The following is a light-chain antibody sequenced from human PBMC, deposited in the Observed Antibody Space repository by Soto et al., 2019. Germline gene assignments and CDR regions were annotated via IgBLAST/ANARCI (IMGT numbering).Light chain of an antibody. CDR1: SSDVGGYNY. J-gene: IGLJ1*01. Sequence: QSVLTQPASVSGSPGQSITISCTGTSSDVGGYNYVSWYQQHPGKAPKPMIYDVSNRPSGVFNRFSGSKSGNTASLTISGLQAEDEADYYCSSYTSSSTRVFGTGTKVTVL. V-gene: IGLV2-14*01. CDR2: DVS. CDR3: SSYTSSSTRV.